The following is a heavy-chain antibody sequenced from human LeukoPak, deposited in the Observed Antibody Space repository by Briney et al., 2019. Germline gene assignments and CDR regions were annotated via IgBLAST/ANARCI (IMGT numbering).Heavy chain of an antibody. CDR1: GYIFTSYW. Sequence: GESLKISCKGSGYIFTSYWIGWVRQMPGKGLEWMGIIDPGDSDTRYSPSFQGQVTISADKYISTAYLQWSSLKASDTAMFYCARQPDSCGSPLYWGQGTLVTVSS. D-gene: IGHD3-22*01. CDR3: ARQPDSCGSPLY. J-gene: IGHJ4*02. CDR2: IDPGDSDT. V-gene: IGHV5-51*01.